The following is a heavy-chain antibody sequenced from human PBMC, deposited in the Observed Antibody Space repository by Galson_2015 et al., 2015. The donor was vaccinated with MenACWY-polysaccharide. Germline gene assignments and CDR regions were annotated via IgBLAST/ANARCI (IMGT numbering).Heavy chain of an antibody. D-gene: IGHD1-26*01. CDR1: GGSISSSSYS. Sequence: SETLSLTCPVSGGSISSSSYSWGWLRQPPGKGLEWIGSIYYSGSTYYNPSLKSRVTMSVDTSKNQFSLRVNSLTAADTGVYYCARDLVGPWGQGTLVTVSS. V-gene: IGHV4-39*07. J-gene: IGHJ5*02. CDR2: IYYSGST. CDR3: ARDLVGP.